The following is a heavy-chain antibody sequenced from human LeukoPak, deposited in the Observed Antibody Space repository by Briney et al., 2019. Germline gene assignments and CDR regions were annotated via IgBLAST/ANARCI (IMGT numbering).Heavy chain of an antibody. Sequence: SETLSLTCAVYGGSFSGYYWSWIRQPPGKGLEWIGYIYYSGSTYYNPSLKSRVTISVGTSKNQFSLKLSSVTAADTAVYYCARGDSGYDYGDFDYWGQGTLVTVSS. CDR2: IYYSGST. CDR3: ARGDSGYDYGDFDY. CDR1: GGSFSGYY. D-gene: IGHD5-12*01. J-gene: IGHJ4*02. V-gene: IGHV4-30-4*08.